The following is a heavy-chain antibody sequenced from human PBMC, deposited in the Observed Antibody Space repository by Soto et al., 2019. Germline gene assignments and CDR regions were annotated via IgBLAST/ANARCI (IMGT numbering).Heavy chain of an antibody. J-gene: IGHJ4*02. CDR2: ISWNSGSI. V-gene: IGHV3-9*01. CDR3: AKDLSMVVVPAAIHY. CDR1: GFTFDDYA. D-gene: IGHD2-2*02. Sequence: EVQLVESGGGLVQPGRSLRLSCAASGFTFDDYAMHWVRQAPGKGLEWVSGISWNSGSIGYADSVKGRFTISRDNAKNSLYLQMNSLRAEDTALYYCAKDLSMVVVPAAIHYWGQGTLVTVSS.